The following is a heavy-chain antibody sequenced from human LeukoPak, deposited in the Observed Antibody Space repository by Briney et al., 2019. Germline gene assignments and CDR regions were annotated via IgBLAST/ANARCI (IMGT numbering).Heavy chain of an antibody. CDR3: ARDRYGYCSSPSCQIPFDY. CDR1: GYTFTGYY. Sequence: ASVKVSCKASGYTFTGYYMHWVRQAPGQGLEWMGRINPNSGGTNYAQKFEGRVTMNRDTYNSTVYMEMSRLRDEGTAVYYCARDRYGYCSSPSCQIPFDYWGQGTLVTVSS. V-gene: IGHV1-2*06. J-gene: IGHJ4*02. CDR2: INPNSGGT. D-gene: IGHD2-2*03.